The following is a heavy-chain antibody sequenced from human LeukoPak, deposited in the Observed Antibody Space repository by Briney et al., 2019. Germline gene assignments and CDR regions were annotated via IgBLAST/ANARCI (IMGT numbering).Heavy chain of an antibody. Sequence: PSETLSLTCTVSGGSISSSSYYWGWIRQPPGKGLEWIGSIYYSGSTYYNPSLKSRVTISVDTSKNQFSLKLSSVTAADTAVYYYARRGTTVNSGYYFDYWGQGTLVTVSS. CDR1: GGSISSSSYY. J-gene: IGHJ4*02. D-gene: IGHD4-11*01. CDR2: IYYSGST. CDR3: ARRGTTVNSGYYFDY. V-gene: IGHV4-39*01.